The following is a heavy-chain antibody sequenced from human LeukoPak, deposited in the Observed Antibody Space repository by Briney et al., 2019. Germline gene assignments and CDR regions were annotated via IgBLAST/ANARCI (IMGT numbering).Heavy chain of an antibody. D-gene: IGHD4-23*01. CDR2: ISSSGSTI. J-gene: IGHJ4*02. Sequence: PGGSLRLSCAASGFTFSSYSMNWVRQAPGKGLEWVSYISSSGSTIYYADSVKGRFTISRDNAKNSLYLQMNSLRAEDTAVYYCARDGQQNQDYNGNSFQALMWDYWGQGTLVTVSS. V-gene: IGHV3-48*04. CDR3: ARDGQQNQDYNGNSFQALMWDY. CDR1: GFTFSSYS.